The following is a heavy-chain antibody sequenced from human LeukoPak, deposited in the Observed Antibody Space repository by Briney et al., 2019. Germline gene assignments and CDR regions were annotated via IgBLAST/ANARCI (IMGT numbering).Heavy chain of an antibody. CDR2: IWHDGSHK. V-gene: IGHV3-33*01. CDR1: GFSFDTYA. D-gene: IGHD3-10*01. J-gene: IGHJ4*02. CDR3: AREIFGSGSYPHF. Sequence: GGSLRLSCAASGFSFDTYAMHWVRQAPGQGLEWVALIWHDGSHKFYSNSVRGQFTISRDNSKNTVYLQMNNLRPDDTAVYYRAREIFGSGSYPHFWGQGSLVTVSS.